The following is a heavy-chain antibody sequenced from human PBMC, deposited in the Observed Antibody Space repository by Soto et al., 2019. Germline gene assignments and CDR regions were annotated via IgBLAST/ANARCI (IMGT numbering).Heavy chain of an antibody. D-gene: IGHD3-3*01. Sequence: QLQLQESGPGLVKPSETLSLSCSVSGGSISSSNGYWGWIRQPPGKGLEWIGTIYSTGRTYYHPSLKSRVTISVDTSKNQLSLRLSSVTAADTAVYYCATSSDFSVVYYFDYWGQGTLVTVSS. CDR2: IYSTGRT. CDR1: GGSISSSNGY. J-gene: IGHJ4*02. CDR3: ATSSDFSVVYYFDY. V-gene: IGHV4-39*01.